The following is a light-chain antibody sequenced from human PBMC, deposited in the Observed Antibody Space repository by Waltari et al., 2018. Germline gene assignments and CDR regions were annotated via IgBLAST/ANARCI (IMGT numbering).Light chain of an antibody. CDR2: STN. Sequence: QSVLTQPPSASGTPGQRVTISCSGSSSNIGGNTVTWYQHLQGTAPKLLIYSTNLRPSGVPDRFFGSKSGTSASLAISGLQSEDEADYYCAAWDDSLNGYVVFGGGTKLTVL. V-gene: IGLV1-44*01. CDR1: SSNIGGNT. J-gene: IGLJ2*01. CDR3: AAWDDSLNGYVV.